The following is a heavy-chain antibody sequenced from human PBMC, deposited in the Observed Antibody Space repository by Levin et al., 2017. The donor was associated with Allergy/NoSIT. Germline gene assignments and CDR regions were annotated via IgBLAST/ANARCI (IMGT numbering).Heavy chain of an antibody. V-gene: IGHV4-59*01. Sequence: SETLSLTCTVSGGSISSYYCSWIRQPPGKGLEWIGYIYYSGSTNYNPSLKSRVTISVDTSKNQFSLKLSSVTAADTAVYYCARDISPVTHDAFDIWGQGTMVTVSS. D-gene: IGHD4-11*01. CDR3: ARDISPVTHDAFDI. CDR2: IYYSGST. CDR1: GGSISSYY. J-gene: IGHJ3*02.